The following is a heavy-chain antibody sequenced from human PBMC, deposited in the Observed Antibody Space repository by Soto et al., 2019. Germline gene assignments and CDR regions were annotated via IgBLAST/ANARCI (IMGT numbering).Heavy chain of an antibody. CDR1: GFTFDDYA. J-gene: IGHJ6*01. Sequence: EVQLVESGGGLVQPGRSLRLSCAASGFTFDDYAMHWVRQAPGKGLEWVSGISWNSGSIGYADSVKGRFTISRDNAKKSLYLQMNSLRSEYTALYYCAKDAITMVRGVISYYGMDVWGQGTMVNVSS. D-gene: IGHD3-10*01. CDR3: AKDAITMVRGVISYYGMDV. V-gene: IGHV3-9*01. CDR2: ISWNSGSI.